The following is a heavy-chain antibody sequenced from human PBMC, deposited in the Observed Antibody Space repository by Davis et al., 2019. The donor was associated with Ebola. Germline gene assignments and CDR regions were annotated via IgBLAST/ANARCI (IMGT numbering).Heavy chain of an antibody. CDR3: ARAQFPTTSDH. D-gene: IGHD1-1*01. CDR1: GYTFTGYH. V-gene: IGHV1-2*06. CDR2: MNPHNGDT. J-gene: IGHJ4*02. Sequence: ASVKVSCKASGYTFTGYHMHWVRQAPGQGLEWMGRMNPHNGDTNYAQNFQGRVTMTRDTSISTAYMELSRLRYDDTAVYYCARAQFPTTSDHWGQGTLVTVSS.